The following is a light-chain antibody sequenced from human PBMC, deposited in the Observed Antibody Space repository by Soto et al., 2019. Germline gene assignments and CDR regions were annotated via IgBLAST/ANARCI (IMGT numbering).Light chain of an antibody. CDR2: KIS. CDR3: MQTTHFPWT. V-gene: IGKV2-24*01. CDR1: QSLVHSNGNTY. J-gene: IGKJ1*01. Sequence: DIVMPQTPRSSPVTLGQTASISCRSSQSLVHSNGNTYFNWVQQRPGQPPRVLIYKISNRLSGVPDRFSGSGSGTDFTLMMSRVEAEDVGVYYCMQTTHFPWTFGQGTRV.